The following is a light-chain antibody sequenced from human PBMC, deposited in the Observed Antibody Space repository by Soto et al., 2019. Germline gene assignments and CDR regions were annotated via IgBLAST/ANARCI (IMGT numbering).Light chain of an antibody. J-gene: IGKJ1*01. CDR2: AAS. V-gene: IGKV1-39*01. CDR3: QQSYSTLRT. CDR1: QSISSY. Sequence: DIQMTQSPSSLSASVGDRVTITCRASQSISSYLNWYQQKPGKATKLLIHAASSLQSGVPSRFSGSGSGTDFTLTISSLQPEDFATYYCQQSYSTLRTFGQGTKVEIK.